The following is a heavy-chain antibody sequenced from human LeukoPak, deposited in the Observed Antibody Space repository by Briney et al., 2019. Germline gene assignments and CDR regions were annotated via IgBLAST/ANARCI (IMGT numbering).Heavy chain of an antibody. CDR2: IYYSGST. J-gene: IGHJ4*02. CDR1: GGSISSYY. D-gene: IGHD1-26*01. Sequence: SETLSLTCTVSGGSISSYYWSWIRQPPGKGLEWIGSIYYSGSTYYNPSLKSRVTISVDTSKNQFSLKLSSVTAADTAVYYCARLVGATTLFDYWGQGTLVTVSS. CDR3: ARLVGATTLFDY. V-gene: IGHV4-59*05.